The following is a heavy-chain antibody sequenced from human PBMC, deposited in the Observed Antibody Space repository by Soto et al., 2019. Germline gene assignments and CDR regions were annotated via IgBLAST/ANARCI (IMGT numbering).Heavy chain of an antibody. CDR2: INPSGGST. CDR3: ARDPSYYDSSGYQALDY. V-gene: IGHV1-46*01. CDR1: GYIFTGYF. D-gene: IGHD3-22*01. Sequence: GASVKVSCKASGYIFTGYFIQWLRQAPGQGLEWMGIINPSGGSTSYAQKFQGRVTMTRDTSASTAYMELSSLRSEDTAVYYCARDPSYYDSSGYQALDYWGQGTLVTVSS. J-gene: IGHJ4*02.